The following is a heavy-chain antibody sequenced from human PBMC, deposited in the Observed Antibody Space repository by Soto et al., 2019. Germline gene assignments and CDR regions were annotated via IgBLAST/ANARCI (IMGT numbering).Heavy chain of an antibody. J-gene: IGHJ4*02. CDR3: ARRSYPDY. Sequence: GGSLRLSCGASGFTISSHYMSWVRQAPGKGLEWVSVIYSGGSTFYADSVKGRFIISRDNSKNTLYLQMNSLRAEDTAVYYCARRSYPDYWGQGTLVTVSS. V-gene: IGHV3-66*01. CDR1: GFTISSHY. CDR2: IYSGGST. D-gene: IGHD3-16*02.